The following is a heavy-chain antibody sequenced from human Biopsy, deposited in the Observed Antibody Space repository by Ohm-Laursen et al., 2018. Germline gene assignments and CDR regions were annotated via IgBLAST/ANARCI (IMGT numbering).Heavy chain of an antibody. D-gene: IGHD6-13*01. CDR3: AKTRGEARAAANF. CDR2: VGGSGDST. V-gene: IGHV3-23*01. CDR1: GFTFSNYA. Sequence: SLRLSCTALGFTFSNYAMAWVRQAPGKGLDWVSGVGGSGDSTYYADSVKGRFSISRDNSNNTLYLQMNSLRVDDAAVYYCAKTRGEARAAANFWGQGTLVTVSS. J-gene: IGHJ4*02.